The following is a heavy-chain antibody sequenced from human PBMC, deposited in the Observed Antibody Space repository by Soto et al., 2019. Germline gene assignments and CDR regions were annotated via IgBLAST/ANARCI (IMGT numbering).Heavy chain of an antibody. CDR3: ARRGGALGY. CDR1: GFTFNSYA. V-gene: IGHV3-23*01. D-gene: IGHD3-16*01. Sequence: EVQLMESGGGLVQPGGSLRLSCAASGFTFNSYAMSWVRQAPGKGLEWVSVITGSGSTTYYADSVKGRFTISRDNSKNTLYLQMNSLRAEDTAVYYCARRGGALGYWGQGTLVTVSS. J-gene: IGHJ4*02. CDR2: ITGSGSTT.